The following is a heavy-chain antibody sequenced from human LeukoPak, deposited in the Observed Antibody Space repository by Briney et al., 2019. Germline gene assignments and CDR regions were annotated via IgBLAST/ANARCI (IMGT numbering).Heavy chain of an antibody. CDR1: GDRVSSDSAA. D-gene: IGHD6-13*01. J-gene: IGHJ6*03. Sequence: SQTLSLTCALSGDRVSSDSAAWLWIRQSPSRCLEWLGRTYYRSKWFNDYAVSVKSRVTINPDTSKNQFSLQLNSVTPEDTAVYYCARADSNYYYMDVWGKGTTVTVS. CDR2: TYYRSKWFN. CDR3: ARADSNYYYMDV. V-gene: IGHV6-1*01.